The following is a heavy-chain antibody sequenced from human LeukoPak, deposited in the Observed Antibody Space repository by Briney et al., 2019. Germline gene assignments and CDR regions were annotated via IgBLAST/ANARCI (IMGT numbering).Heavy chain of an antibody. CDR1: GGSFSGYY. CDR2: INHSGST. V-gene: IGHV4-34*01. D-gene: IGHD3-16*02. J-gene: IGHJ5*02. CDR3: ARGEYVWGSYRYFNQKYNWFDP. Sequence: PSETLSLTCAVYGGSFSGYYWSWIRQPPGKGLEWIGEINHSGSTNYNPSLESRVTISVDTSKNQFSLKLSSVTAADTAVYYCARGEYVWGSYRYFNQKYNWFDPWGQGTLVTVSS.